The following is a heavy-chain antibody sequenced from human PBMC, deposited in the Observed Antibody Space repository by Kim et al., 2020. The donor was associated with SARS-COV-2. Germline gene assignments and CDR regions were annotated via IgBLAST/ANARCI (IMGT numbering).Heavy chain of an antibody. Sequence: GGSLRLSCAASGFTFSSYSMNWVRQAPGKGLEWVSSISSSSSYIYYADSVKGRFTISRDNAKNSLYLQMNSLRAEDTAVYYCARDWGDGSSSWYPGVLDYWGQGTLVTVSS. CDR3: ARDWGDGSSSWYPGVLDY. CDR1: GFTFSSYS. V-gene: IGHV3-21*01. CDR2: ISSSSSYI. J-gene: IGHJ4*02. D-gene: IGHD6-13*01.